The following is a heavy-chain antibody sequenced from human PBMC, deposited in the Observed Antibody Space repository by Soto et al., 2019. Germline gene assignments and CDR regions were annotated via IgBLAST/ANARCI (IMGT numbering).Heavy chain of an antibody. D-gene: IGHD2-2*01. CDR2: INPNSGGT. CDR3: ARDGIVGYCISTSCSDYYYYGMDV. Sequence: GASVKVSCKASGYTFTGYYMHWVRQAPGQGLEWMGWINPNSGGTNYAQKFQGWVTMTRDTSISTAYMELSRLRSDDTAVYYCARDGIVGYCISTSCSDYYYYGMDVWGQGTTVTVSS. V-gene: IGHV1-2*04. J-gene: IGHJ6*02. CDR1: GYTFTGYY.